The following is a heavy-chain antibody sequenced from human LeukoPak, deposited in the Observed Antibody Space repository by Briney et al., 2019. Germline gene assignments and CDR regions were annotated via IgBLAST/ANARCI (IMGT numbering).Heavy chain of an antibody. V-gene: IGHV4-31*03. D-gene: IGHD6-13*01. CDR1: GGSISSGGYY. CDR2: IYYSGST. Sequence: SQTLSLTCTVSGGSISSGGYYWSWIRHHPGKGLEWIGYIYYSGSTDYNPSLKSRVTISVDTSKNQFSLKLSSVTAADTAVYYCALDSSGWSDESFDIWGHGTMVTVSS. J-gene: IGHJ3*02. CDR3: ALDSSGWSDESFDI.